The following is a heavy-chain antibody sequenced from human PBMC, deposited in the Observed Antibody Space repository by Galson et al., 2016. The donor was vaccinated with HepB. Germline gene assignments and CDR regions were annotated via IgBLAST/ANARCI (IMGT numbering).Heavy chain of an antibody. CDR1: GFTFSTYG. D-gene: IGHD3-22*01. CDR2: IWYDGSNK. Sequence: SLRLSCAASGFTFSTYGMHWVRQAPGKGLEWVAVIWYDGSNKYYADSVKGRFTISRDNSKNTLYLQMNRLRAEDTAVYYCARGTYDSSGHYLDYWSQGTLVTVSS. J-gene: IGHJ4*02. V-gene: IGHV3-33*01. CDR3: ARGTYDSSGHYLDY.